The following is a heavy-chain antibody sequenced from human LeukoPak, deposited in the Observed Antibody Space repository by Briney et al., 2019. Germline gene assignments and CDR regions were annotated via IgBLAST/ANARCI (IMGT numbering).Heavy chain of an antibody. Sequence: PSETLSLTCTVSGGSISSYCWSCIRQPAGKGLEWIGRICTSGSTNYNPSLKSRVTTSVDTSKNQFSLKLSSVTAADTAVYYCAECGQWLRVWGQGTLVTVSS. CDR1: GGSISSYC. CDR3: AECGQWLRV. D-gene: IGHD6-19*01. CDR2: ICTSGST. J-gene: IGHJ4*02. V-gene: IGHV4-4*07.